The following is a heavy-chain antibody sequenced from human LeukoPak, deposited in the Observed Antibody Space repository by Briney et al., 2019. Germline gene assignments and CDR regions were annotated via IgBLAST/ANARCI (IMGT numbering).Heavy chain of an antibody. J-gene: IGHJ4*03. D-gene: IGHD5-12*01. CDR1: GFTFSSYA. CDR2: ISYDGSNK. V-gene: IGHV3-30-3*01. Sequence: PGGSLRLSCAASGFTFSSYAMHWVRQAPGKGLEWVAVISYDGSNKYYADSVKGRFTISRDNSKNTLYLQMNSLRADDTAVYYCASGMVAKILGYFDYWGQGTLVTVSS. CDR3: ASGMVAKILGYFDY.